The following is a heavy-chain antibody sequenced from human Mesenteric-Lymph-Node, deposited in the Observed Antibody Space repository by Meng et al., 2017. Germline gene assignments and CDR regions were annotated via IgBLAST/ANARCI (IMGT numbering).Heavy chain of an antibody. V-gene: IGHV3-21*01. CDR3: ARKGVATISAAFDM. D-gene: IGHD5-12*01. J-gene: IGHJ3*02. Sequence: GESLKISCAASGFTFSSYSMNWVRQAPGKGLEWVSSISSSSSYIYYADSVKGRFTISRDNAKNSLYLQMNSLRAEDTAVYYCARKGVATISAAFDMWGQGTMVTVSS. CDR1: GFTFSSYS. CDR2: ISSSSSYI.